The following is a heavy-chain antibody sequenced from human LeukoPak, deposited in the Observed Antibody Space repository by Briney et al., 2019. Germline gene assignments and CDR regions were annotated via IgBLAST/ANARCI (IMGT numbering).Heavy chain of an antibody. CDR3: ARDQSVRLLQTSSTYFKHVFAI. CDR1: GYTFTNYG. Sequence: WASVKVSCKASGYTFTNYGISWVRQAPGLGLEWMGWISAYNGNTNYAQKVQGRVTMTTDTSASTAYMELRRLRFDDTAVYYCARDQSVRLLQTSSTYFKHVFAIWGQGSMVTVSS. D-gene: IGHD6-13*01. J-gene: IGHJ3*02. V-gene: IGHV1-18*01. CDR2: ISAYNGNT.